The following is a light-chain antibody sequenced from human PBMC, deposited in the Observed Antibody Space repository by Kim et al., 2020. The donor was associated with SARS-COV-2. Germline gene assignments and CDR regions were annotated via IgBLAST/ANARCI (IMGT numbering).Light chain of an antibody. CDR2: GAS. J-gene: IGKJ1*01. V-gene: IGKV3-15*01. CDR1: QSVSTN. CDR3: QQYNNWPPGT. Sequence: ETIMTQSPATLSVSLGERATLSCRASQSVSTNLAWYQQKPGLPPRLLIYGASSRATGTPARFSGSGSGTEFTLTISSLQSEDFGVYYCQQYNNWPPGTCGQGTKVEIK.